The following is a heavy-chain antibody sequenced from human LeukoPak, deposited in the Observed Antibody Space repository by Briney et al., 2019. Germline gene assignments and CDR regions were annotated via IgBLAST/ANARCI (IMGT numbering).Heavy chain of an antibody. CDR3: AKAPVTTCRGAFCYPFDY. CDR2: ISSSGSTI. V-gene: IGHV3-48*03. CDR1: GFTFSSYE. Sequence: GGSLRLSCAASGFTFSSYEMNWVRQAPGKGLEWVSYISSSGSTIYYADSVKGRFTISRDSSKNTLFLQMNRLRPEDAAVYYCAKAPVTTCRGAFCYPFDYWGLGTLVTVSS. J-gene: IGHJ4*02. D-gene: IGHD2-15*01.